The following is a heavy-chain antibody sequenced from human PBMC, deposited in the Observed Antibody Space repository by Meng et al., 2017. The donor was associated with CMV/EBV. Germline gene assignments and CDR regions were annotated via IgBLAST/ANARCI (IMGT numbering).Heavy chain of an antibody. V-gene: IGHV2-5*02. CDR3: ARWPAEY. CDR2: IYWDDDK. J-gene: IGHJ4*02. CDR1: GFSLSTTGVG. D-gene: IGHD5-24*01. Sequence: QITLKESGPTLVEPTQTLTLTCTFSGFSLSTTGVGVAWIRQSPGKAPGWLALIYWDDDKRYSPSLKSRLTITKDTSKNQVILTVTNMDPVDTATYYCARWPAEYWGQGTLVTVSS.